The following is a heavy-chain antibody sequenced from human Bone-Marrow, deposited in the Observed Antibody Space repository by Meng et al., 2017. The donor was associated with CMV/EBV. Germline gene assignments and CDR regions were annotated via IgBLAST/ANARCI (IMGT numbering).Heavy chain of an antibody. CDR3: AKEPTIFGRGNPPYYFDS. V-gene: IGHV3-30*02. D-gene: IGHD3-3*01. CDR2: IWYDGSNK. J-gene: IGHJ4*02. CDR1: GFTFSSYG. Sequence: GESLKISCAASGFTFSSYGMHWVRQAPGKGLEWVAFIWYDGSNKYFADSVKGRFTISRDNSKNTLYQQMIRLRAEDSTVDYCAKEPTIFGRGNPPYYFDSWGQGTLVTVSS.